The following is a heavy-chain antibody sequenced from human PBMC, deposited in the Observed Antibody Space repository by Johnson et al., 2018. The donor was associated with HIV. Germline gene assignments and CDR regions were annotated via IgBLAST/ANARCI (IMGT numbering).Heavy chain of an antibody. D-gene: IGHD2-21*01. Sequence: VQLVESGGGLVQPGRSLRLSCAASGFMFDDYAMHWVRQAPGKGLEWVSAIGTAGDTYYPGSVKGRFTISRENAKNTLHLQMNSLRAEDTAVYYCAKTCGGDCWGAFDIWGQGTMVTVSA. CDR2: IGTAGDT. J-gene: IGHJ3*02. CDR3: AKTCGGDCWGAFDI. V-gene: IGHV3-13*01. CDR1: GFMFDDYA.